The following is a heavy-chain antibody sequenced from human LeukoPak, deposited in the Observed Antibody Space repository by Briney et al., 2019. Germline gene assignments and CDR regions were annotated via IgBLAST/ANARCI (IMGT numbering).Heavy chain of an antibody. CDR1: GFTFSSYA. CDR2: ISYDGSNK. V-gene: IGHV3-30*04. D-gene: IGHD2-15*01. CDR3: ARGGSGD. Sequence: PGGSLRLSCAASGFTFSSYAMHWVRQAPGKGLEWVAVISYDGSNKYYADSVKGRFTISRDNFKNTLYLQMNSLRAEDTAVYYCARGGSGDWGQGTLVTVSS. J-gene: IGHJ4*02.